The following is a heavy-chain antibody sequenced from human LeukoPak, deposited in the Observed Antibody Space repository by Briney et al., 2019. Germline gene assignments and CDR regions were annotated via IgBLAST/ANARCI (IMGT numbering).Heavy chain of an antibody. CDR1: GYTFTSYA. J-gene: IGHJ6*03. D-gene: IGHD6-13*01. Sequence: SVKVSCKASGYTFTSYAMNWVRQAPGQGLEWMGGIIPIFGTANYAQKFQGRVTITADKSTSTAYMELSSLRSEDTAVYYCWSGYSSSPAYMDVWGKGTTVTVSS. V-gene: IGHV1-69*06. CDR3: WSGYSSSPAYMDV. CDR2: IIPIFGTA.